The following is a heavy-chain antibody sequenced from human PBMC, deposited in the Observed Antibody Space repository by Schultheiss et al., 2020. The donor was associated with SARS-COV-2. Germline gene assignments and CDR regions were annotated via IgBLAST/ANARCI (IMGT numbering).Heavy chain of an antibody. CDR3: ASRREYQLLLGFDY. CDR1: GGSISSGGYY. CDR2: IYYSGST. D-gene: IGHD2-2*01. V-gene: IGHV4-31*03. Sequence: SQTLSLTCTVSGGSISSGGYYWSWIRQHPGKGLEWIGYIYYSGSTNYNPSLKSRVTISVDKSKNQFSLKLSSVTAADTAVYYCASRREYQLLLGFDYWGQGTLVTVSS. J-gene: IGHJ4*02.